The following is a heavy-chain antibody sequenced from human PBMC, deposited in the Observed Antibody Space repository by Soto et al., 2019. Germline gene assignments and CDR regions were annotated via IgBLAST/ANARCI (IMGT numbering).Heavy chain of an antibody. Sequence: QVQLVESGGRVVHPGTSLRLSCEVSGFSCNSYAMHWVRQAPGKGLEGVAAITFDGGSQFYAGSVRGRFTISRDNSGNTLFLDMTSLRPEDTAMYFCAKDRPGYCSDGLCYEHFHYGMDVWGQGTTVTV. CDR1: GFSCNSYA. J-gene: IGHJ6*02. CDR3: AKDRPGYCSDGLCYEHFHYGMDV. V-gene: IGHV3-30*04. CDR2: ITFDGGSQ. D-gene: IGHD2-15*01.